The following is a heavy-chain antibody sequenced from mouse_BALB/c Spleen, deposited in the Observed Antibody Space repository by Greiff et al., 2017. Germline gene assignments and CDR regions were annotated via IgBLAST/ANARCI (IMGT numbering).Heavy chain of an antibody. D-gene: IGHD2-10*01. CDR1: GYNFTSYW. J-gene: IGHJ2*01. CDR3: ARSYYGNLYYFDY. Sequence: QVQLQQPGAELVKPGTSVKPGTSGYNFTSYWINWVKLRPGQGLEWIGDIYPGSGSTNYNEKFKSKATLTVDTSSSTAYMQLSSLASEDSALYYCARSYYGNLYYFDYWGQGTTLTVSS. CDR2: IYPGSGST. V-gene: IGHV1-55*01.